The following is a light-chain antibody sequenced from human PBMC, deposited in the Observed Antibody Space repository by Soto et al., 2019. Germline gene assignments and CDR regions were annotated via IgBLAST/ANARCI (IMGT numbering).Light chain of an antibody. J-gene: IGKJ2*01. CDR1: QNINNY. V-gene: IGKV1-39*01. CDR2: AAS. Sequence: DIQMTQSPSSLSASVGDRVTITCRASQNINNYLNWYQQKPGKAPKLMIYAASTLQRGVPSRFSGSGSGTDFTLTISSLQPEDFATYYCQQSHSTPPTFGPGTKLEIK. CDR3: QQSHSTPPT.